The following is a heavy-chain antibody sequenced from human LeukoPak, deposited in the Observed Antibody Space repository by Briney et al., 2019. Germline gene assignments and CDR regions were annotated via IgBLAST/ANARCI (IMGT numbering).Heavy chain of an antibody. CDR3: ARCLLGTTSPADALDI. Sequence: SETLSLTCTVSGGSISSSSYYWGWIRQPPGKGLEWIGSIYSSGSTYYNPSLKSRVTISVDTSKNQFSLKLSSVTAADTAVYYCARCLLGTTSPADALDIWGQGTMVTVSS. V-gene: IGHV4-39*01. J-gene: IGHJ3*02. D-gene: IGHD1-26*01. CDR1: GGSISSSSYY. CDR2: IYSSGST.